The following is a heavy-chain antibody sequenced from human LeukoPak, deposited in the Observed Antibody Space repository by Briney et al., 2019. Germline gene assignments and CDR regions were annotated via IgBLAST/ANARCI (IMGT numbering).Heavy chain of an antibody. CDR2: INPSAGST. J-gene: IGHJ6*02. V-gene: IGHV1-46*01. CDR3: ARDKDAPGYTFGWRQYYYDMDV. D-gene: IGHD3-9*01. Sequence: ASVKVSCKASGYTFTDYYLHWVRQAPGQGLEWMGIINPSAGSTNYAQKFQGRVTMTRDTSTGTVYMDVSSLRSEDTAVYYCARDKDAPGYTFGWRQYYYDMDVWGQGTTVTVSS. CDR1: GYTFTDYY.